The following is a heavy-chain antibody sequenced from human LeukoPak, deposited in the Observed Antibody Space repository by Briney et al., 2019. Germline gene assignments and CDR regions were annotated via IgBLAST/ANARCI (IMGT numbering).Heavy chain of an antibody. CDR3: ARVRSDNNGWYNIDY. D-gene: IGHD6-19*01. Sequence: PGGSLRLSCAASGFTVSDNYMTWVRQAPGKGLEWVSLISSGGTTYSADSVKGRFTISRDNSKNTLYLQMNSLRGEGTAVYYCARVRSDNNGWYNIDYWGQGALITVSS. CDR2: ISSGGTT. V-gene: IGHV3-53*01. J-gene: IGHJ4*02. CDR1: GFTVSDNY.